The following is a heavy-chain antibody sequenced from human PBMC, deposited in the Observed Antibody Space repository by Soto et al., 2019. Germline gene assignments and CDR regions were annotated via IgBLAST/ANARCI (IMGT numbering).Heavy chain of an antibody. D-gene: IGHD3-10*01. J-gene: IGHJ3*02. CDR1: GFTFSSYD. Sequence: GGSLRLSGAASGFTFSSYDMHWVRQATGKGLEWGSAIGTAGDTYYPGSVKGRFTISRENAKNSLYLQMNSLRAGDTAVYYCARGAWFGELLPDAFDIWGQGTMVTVSS. CDR3: ARGAWFGELLPDAFDI. V-gene: IGHV3-13*01. CDR2: IGTAGDT.